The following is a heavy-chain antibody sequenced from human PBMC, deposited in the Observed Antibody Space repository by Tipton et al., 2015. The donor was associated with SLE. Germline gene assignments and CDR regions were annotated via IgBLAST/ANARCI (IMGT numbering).Heavy chain of an antibody. CDR1: GYTFTGYY. CDR2: INPNSGGT. CDR3: ARGAVAGNRRHYFYI. D-gene: IGHD6-19*01. V-gene: IGHV1-2*06. Sequence: QLVQSGAEVKKPGASVKVSCKASGYTFTGYYMHWVRQAPGQGLEWMGRINPNSGGTNYAQKFQGRVTMTRDTSISTAYMELSRLRSDDTAVYYCARGAVAGNRRHYFYIWGRGTRDTLFS. J-gene: IGHJ1*01.